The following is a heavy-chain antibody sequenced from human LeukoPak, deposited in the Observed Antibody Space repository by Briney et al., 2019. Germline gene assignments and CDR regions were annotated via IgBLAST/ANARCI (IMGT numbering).Heavy chain of an antibody. CDR3: ARGRDYYASGSYPYDY. Sequence: PGGSLRLSCAASGFTFSSYSMNWVRQAPGKGLEWVSSISGSSNYIYYTDSVKGRFTISRDNAKNSLYLQMDSLRAEGMAVYYCARGRDYYASGSYPYDYWGQGTLVTVSS. CDR1: GFTFSSYS. CDR2: ISGSSNYI. D-gene: IGHD3-10*01. V-gene: IGHV3-21*01. J-gene: IGHJ4*02.